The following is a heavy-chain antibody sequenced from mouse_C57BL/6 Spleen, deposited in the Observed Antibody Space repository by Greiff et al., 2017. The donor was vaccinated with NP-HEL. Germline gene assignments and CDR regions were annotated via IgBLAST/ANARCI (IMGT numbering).Heavy chain of an antibody. CDR1: GFTFSDYG. J-gene: IGHJ4*01. CDR2: ISNLAYSI. V-gene: IGHV5-15*01. CDR3: ARLDDFYAMDY. Sequence: EVQGVESGGGLVQPGGSLKLSCAASGFTFSDYGMAWVRQAPRKGPEWVAFISNLAYSIYYADTVTGRFTISRENAKNTLYLEMSSLRSEDTAMYYCARLDDFYAMDYWGQGTSVTVSS.